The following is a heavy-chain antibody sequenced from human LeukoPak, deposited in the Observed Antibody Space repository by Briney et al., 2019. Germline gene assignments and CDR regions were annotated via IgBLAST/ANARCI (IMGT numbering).Heavy chain of an antibody. Sequence: GGSLRLSCAASGFTFSSYAMSWVRQAPGKGLEWVSAISGSGGSTYYADSVKGRFTISRDNSKNTLYLQMNSLRAEDTAVYYCAKSLEPRLRYFDWLLDYWGQGTLVTVSS. CDR1: GFTFSSYA. V-gene: IGHV3-23*01. CDR3: AKSLEPRLRYFDWLLDY. J-gene: IGHJ4*02. CDR2: ISGSGGST. D-gene: IGHD3-9*01.